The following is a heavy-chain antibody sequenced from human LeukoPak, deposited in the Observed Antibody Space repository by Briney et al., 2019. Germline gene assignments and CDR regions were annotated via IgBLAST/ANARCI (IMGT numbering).Heavy chain of an antibody. V-gene: IGHV4-39*01. CDR1: GGSISSSSYY. CDR3: ARVRKHHFWSGYYSGAFDI. D-gene: IGHD3-3*02. Sequence: SETLSLTCTVSGGSISSSSYYWGWIRQPPGKGLEWIGSIYYRGSTYYNPSLKSRVTISVDTSKNQFSLKLSSVTAADTAVYYCARVRKHHFWSGYYSGAFDIWGQGTMVTVSS. CDR2: IYYRGST. J-gene: IGHJ3*02.